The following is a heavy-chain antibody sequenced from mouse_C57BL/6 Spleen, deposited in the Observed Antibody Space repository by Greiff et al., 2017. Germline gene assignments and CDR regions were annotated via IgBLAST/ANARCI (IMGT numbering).Heavy chain of an antibody. D-gene: IGHD2-1*01. Sequence: VQLQQPGAELVKPGASVKLSCKASGYTFTSYWMHWVKPRPGQGLEWIGMIHPNSGSTNYNAKFKSKATLTVDKSSSTAYMQLSSLTSEDSAVYYCARDYGNYAYAMDYWGQGTSVTVSS. J-gene: IGHJ4*01. CDR2: IHPNSGST. CDR1: GYTFTSYW. CDR3: ARDYGNYAYAMDY. V-gene: IGHV1-64*01.